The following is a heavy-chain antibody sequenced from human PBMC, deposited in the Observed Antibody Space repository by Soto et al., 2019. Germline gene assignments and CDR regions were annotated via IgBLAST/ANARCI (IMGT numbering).Heavy chain of an antibody. CDR2: ISAYNGNT. D-gene: IGHD3-9*01. V-gene: IGHV1-18*01. J-gene: IGHJ6*02. CDR3: ARDQSPGRSYYDILTGRYYYYYGMDV. CDR1: GYTFTSYG. Sequence: GASVKVSCKASGYTFTSYGISWVRQAPGQGLEWMGWISAYNGNTNYAQKLQGRVTMTTDTSTSTAYMELRSLRSGDTAVYYCARDQSPGRSYYDILTGRYYYYYGMDVWGQGTTVTVSS.